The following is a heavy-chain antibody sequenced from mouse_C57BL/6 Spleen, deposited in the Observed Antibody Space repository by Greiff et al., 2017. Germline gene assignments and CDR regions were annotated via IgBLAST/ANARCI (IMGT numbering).Heavy chain of an antibody. CDR2: IDPEDGDT. CDR3: TTGSSGFAY. CDR1: GFNIKDYY. V-gene: IGHV14-1*01. J-gene: IGHJ3*01. D-gene: IGHD1-1*01. Sequence: VQLQPSGAELVRPGASVKLSCPASGFNIKDYYMHWVKQRPEQVLAWIGRIDPEDGDTEYAPKFQGKDTMTADTSSNTAYLQLSSLTSEDTAVYYCTTGSSGFAYWGQGTLVTVSA.